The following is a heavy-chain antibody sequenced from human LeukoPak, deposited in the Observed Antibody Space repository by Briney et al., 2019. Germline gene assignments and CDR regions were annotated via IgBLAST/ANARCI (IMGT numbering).Heavy chain of an antibody. V-gene: IGHV4-4*02. Sequence: SETLSLTCAVSGDSITSSKWWSWVRQSPEKGLEWIGEIYHSGGTNYNPSLKSRVTMSVDKSKNQFSLNLSSVTAADTAVYYCASGSHAVTTHFDYWGQGTLVTVSS. J-gene: IGHJ4*02. CDR1: GDSITSSKW. CDR3: ASGSHAVTTHFDY. D-gene: IGHD3-16*01. CDR2: IYHSGGT.